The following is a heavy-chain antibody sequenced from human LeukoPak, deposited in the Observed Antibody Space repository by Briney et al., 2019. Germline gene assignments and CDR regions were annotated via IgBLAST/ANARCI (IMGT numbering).Heavy chain of an antibody. Sequence: KSGGSLRLSCTASGFTFSDYNFNWVRQAPGKGLEWVSSISSSSSYIYYAESVKGRFTVSRDNAKNSVYLQLSSLRAEDTAVYYCARISLLGLVPAVGFNDYWGQGTSVTVSS. J-gene: IGHJ4*02. CDR1: GFTFSDYN. CDR2: ISSSSSYI. D-gene: IGHD1-26*01. V-gene: IGHV3-21*06. CDR3: ARISLLGLVPAVGFNDY.